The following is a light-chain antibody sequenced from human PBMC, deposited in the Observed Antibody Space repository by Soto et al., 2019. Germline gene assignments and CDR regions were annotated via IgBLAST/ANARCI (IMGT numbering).Light chain of an antibody. CDR1: RGVSANY. CDR3: QQYGSSPRT. J-gene: IGKJ1*01. V-gene: IGKV3-20*01. CDR2: GAS. Sequence: ENLLTQSPGTLSLSPWEGATLSFMASRGVSANYLAWYQQKPGQAPTLLIYGASIRAAGIPDRFSGSGSGTDFTLTIRRLEPDDFAVYYCQQYGSSPRTFGQGTKVDI.